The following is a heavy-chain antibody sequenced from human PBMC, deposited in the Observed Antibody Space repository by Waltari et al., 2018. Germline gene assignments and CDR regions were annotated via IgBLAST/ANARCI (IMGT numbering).Heavy chain of an antibody. CDR1: GGSISSYY. CDR2: IYYSGST. CDR3: ARPERAGSGWPFDY. J-gene: IGHJ4*02. V-gene: IGHV4-59*12. Sequence: QVQLQESGPGLVKPSETLSLTCTVSGGSISSYYWSWIRQPPGKGLEWIGYIYYSGSTNYNPALKSRVTISVDTSKNQLSLKLNAVIAADTAVYYCARPERAGSGWPFDYWGQGTLVTVSS. D-gene: IGHD6-19*01.